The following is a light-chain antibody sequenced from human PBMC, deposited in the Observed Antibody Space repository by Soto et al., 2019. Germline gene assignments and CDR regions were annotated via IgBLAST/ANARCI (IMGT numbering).Light chain of an antibody. Sequence: DIQLTRSPSFLSASVGDRVTITCRASQGIRSYLAWYRQKPGRAPKLLMYIASTLQTGVPSRFSGSGSGTEFTLAITSLQPEDFATYYCQQVNSYPITFGQGTRLEIK. J-gene: IGKJ5*01. CDR2: IAS. CDR1: QGIRSY. V-gene: IGKV1-9*01. CDR3: QQVNSYPIT.